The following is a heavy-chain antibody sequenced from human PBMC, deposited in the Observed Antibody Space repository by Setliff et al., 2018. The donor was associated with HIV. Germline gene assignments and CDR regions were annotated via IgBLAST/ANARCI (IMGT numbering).Heavy chain of an antibody. Sequence: PGGSLRLSCAASGFTFSSCAMSWVRQAPGKGLEWVAVIWHDGRNKYYVDSVKGRFTISRDNSKNTLYLQMNSLRAEDTAVYYCASSRGGYFSLGYFDYWGQGTLVTVSS. CDR3: ASSRGGYFSLGYFDY. D-gene: IGHD6-13*01. CDR1: GFTFSSCA. V-gene: IGHV3-33*08. CDR2: IWHDGRNK. J-gene: IGHJ4*02.